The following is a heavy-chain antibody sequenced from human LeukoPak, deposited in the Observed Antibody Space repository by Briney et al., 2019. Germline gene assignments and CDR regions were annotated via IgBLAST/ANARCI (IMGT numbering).Heavy chain of an antibody. CDR3: ARERGAAAAGRALGY. Sequence: GGSLRLSCAASGFTFSSYAMNWVRQAPGKGLEWVSSISSSSSYIYYADSVKGRFTISRDNAKNSLYLQMNSLRAEDTAVYYCARERGAAAAGRALGYWGQGTLVTVSS. J-gene: IGHJ4*02. CDR1: GFTFSSYA. V-gene: IGHV3-21*01. CDR2: ISSSSSYI. D-gene: IGHD6-13*01.